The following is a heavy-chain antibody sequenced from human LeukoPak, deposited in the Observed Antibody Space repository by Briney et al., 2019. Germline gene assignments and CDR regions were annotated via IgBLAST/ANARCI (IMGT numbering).Heavy chain of an antibody. CDR2: ISSSGSTI. D-gene: IGHD2-2*01. CDR1: GFTFSDYY. CDR3: AKDNGFSRWAEGAFDI. Sequence: GGSLRLSCAASGFTFSDYYMSWIRQAPGKGLEWVSYISSSGSTIYYADSVKGRFTISRDNAKNSLYLQMNSLRAEDTAVYYCAKDNGFSRWAEGAFDIWGQGTMVTVSS. J-gene: IGHJ3*02. V-gene: IGHV3-11*01.